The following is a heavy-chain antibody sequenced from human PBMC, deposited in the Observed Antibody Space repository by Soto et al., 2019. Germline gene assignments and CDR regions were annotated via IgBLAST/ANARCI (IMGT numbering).Heavy chain of an antibody. CDR2: IYYSGST. D-gene: IGHD3-3*01. CDR1: GGSISSYY. Sequence: SETLSLTCTVSGGSISSYYWSWIRQPPGKGLEWIGYIYYSGSTNYNPSLKSRVTISVDTSKNQFSLKLSSVTAADTAVYYCARVAREVFGVVIYYYYYMDVWGKGTTVTVSS. V-gene: IGHV4-59*01. CDR3: ARVAREVFGVVIYYYYYMDV. J-gene: IGHJ6*03.